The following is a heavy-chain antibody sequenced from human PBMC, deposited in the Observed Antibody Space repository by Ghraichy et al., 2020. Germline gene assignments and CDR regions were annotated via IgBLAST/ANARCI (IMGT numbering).Heavy chain of an antibody. Sequence: SETLSLTCTVSGGSISSYYWNWIRQPPGKGLEWIGYFHDSGSTNSNPSLKSRATILVDMSRHRLSLKLTSVTAADTAVYYCASGTTMYYLDYWGQGTLVTVSS. CDR3: ASGTTMYYLDY. CDR2: FHDSGST. V-gene: IGHV4-59*01. J-gene: IGHJ4*02. CDR1: GGSISSYY. D-gene: IGHD4-17*01.